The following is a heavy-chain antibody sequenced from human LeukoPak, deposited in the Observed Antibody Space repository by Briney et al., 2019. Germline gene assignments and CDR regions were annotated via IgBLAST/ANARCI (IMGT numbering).Heavy chain of an antibody. Sequence: PGGPLRLSCAASGFTFSSYAMHWVRQAPGKGLEYVSAISSNGGSTYYANSVKGRFTISRDNSRNTLYLQMGSLRAEDMAVYYCARVDAYGSFDYWGQGTLVTVSS. CDR2: ISSNGGST. J-gene: IGHJ4*02. D-gene: IGHD4-17*01. V-gene: IGHV3-64*01. CDR3: ARVDAYGSFDY. CDR1: GFTFSSYA.